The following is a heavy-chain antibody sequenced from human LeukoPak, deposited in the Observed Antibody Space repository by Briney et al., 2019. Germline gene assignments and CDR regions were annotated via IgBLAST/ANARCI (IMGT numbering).Heavy chain of an antibody. CDR2: ISGSAGIT. CDR1: GLTFNNYA. Sequence: GGSLRLSCAASGLTFNNYAMTWVRQAPGKGLEWVSTISGSAGITYYADSVKGRFTISRDNSKNTLYLQMNSLRAEDTALYYCAKDYSSRPRFYFDCWGQGTLVTVSS. V-gene: IGHV3-23*01. J-gene: IGHJ4*02. CDR3: AKDYSSRPRFYFDC. D-gene: IGHD6-13*01.